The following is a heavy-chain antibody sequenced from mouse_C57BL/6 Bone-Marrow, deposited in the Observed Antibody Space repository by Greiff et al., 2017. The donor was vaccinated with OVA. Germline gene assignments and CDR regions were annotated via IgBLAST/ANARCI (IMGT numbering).Heavy chain of an antibody. CDR1: GFSLTSYG. CDR2: IWGGGST. V-gene: IGHV2-9*01. J-gene: IGHJ4*01. CDR3: AKHKGSYGAMDD. D-gene: IGHD2-12*01. Sequence: VQLVESGPGLVAPSQSLSITCTVSGFSLTSYGVDWVRQPPGKGLEWLGVIWGGGSTNYNLALMSRLCISTDNSTSQVFLNMNSMQTDDTAMYDCAKHKGSYGAMDDWGQGTSVTVSS.